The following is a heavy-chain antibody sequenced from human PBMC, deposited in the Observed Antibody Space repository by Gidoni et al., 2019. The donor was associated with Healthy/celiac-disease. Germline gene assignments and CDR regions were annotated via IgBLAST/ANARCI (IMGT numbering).Heavy chain of an antibody. J-gene: IGHJ4*02. D-gene: IGHD1-26*01. Sequence: QVQLVESGGGVVQPGRSLRLSCSASGFTFSSYGMHWVRQAPGKGLEWVAVIWYDGSNKYYADSVKGRFTISRDNSKNTLYLQMNSLRAEDTAVYYCAREVVGALEYWGQGTLVTVSS. V-gene: IGHV3-33*01. CDR2: IWYDGSNK. CDR3: AREVVGALEY. CDR1: GFTFSSYG.